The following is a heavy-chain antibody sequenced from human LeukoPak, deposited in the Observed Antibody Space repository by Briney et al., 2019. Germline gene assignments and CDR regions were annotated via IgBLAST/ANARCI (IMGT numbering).Heavy chain of an antibody. CDR1: GYSFTNYW. CDR2: INPGDSDT. CDR3: ARHVDSSAWYYCDH. D-gene: IGHD6-19*01. Sequence: GESLKISCKGSGYSFTNYWIGWVRQMPGKGLEWMGIINPGDSDTRYSPSFEGQVTISADKSISTAYLQWSSLKASDTAMYYCARHVDSSAWYYCDHWGQGTLVTVSS. J-gene: IGHJ4*02. V-gene: IGHV5-51*01.